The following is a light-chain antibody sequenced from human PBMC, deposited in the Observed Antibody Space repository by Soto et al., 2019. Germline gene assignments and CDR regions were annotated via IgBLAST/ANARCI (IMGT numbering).Light chain of an antibody. Sequence: EIVLTQSPGTLSLSPGERATLSCRASQSVRSSYLAWYQQKPGQAPRLLIYGASRRATGIPDRISGSGSGTDFTLTISRLEPEDFAVYYCQQYGSSPSITFGQGTRLEIK. V-gene: IGKV3-20*01. J-gene: IGKJ5*01. CDR2: GAS. CDR1: QSVRSSY. CDR3: QQYGSSPSIT.